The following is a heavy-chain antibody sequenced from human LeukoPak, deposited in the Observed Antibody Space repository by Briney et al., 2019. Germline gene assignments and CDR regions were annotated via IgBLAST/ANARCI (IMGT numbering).Heavy chain of an antibody. Sequence: QPGGSLRLSCAASGFTFSSYWMSWARQAPGKGLEWVANIKQDGSEKYYVDSVKGRFTISRDNTKNSVYVQMNSLRAEDTAVYYCARDIGDCSSISCYDHYYYMDVWGKGTTVTVSS. CDR2: IKQDGSEK. CDR1: GFTFSSYW. CDR3: ARDIGDCSSISCYDHYYYMDV. V-gene: IGHV3-7*01. D-gene: IGHD2-2*01. J-gene: IGHJ6*03.